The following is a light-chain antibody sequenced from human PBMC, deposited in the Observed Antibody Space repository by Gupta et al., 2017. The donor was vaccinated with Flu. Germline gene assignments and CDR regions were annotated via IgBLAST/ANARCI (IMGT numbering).Light chain of an antibody. CDR2: RNN. CDR3: AAWEDSMSGV. Sequence: QRVTSSCCRSSYNLGSNSEYWHQQPPETAPTLIIYRNNQRAAGVPERFSGSKSGTAASLAISGRRAEDEADYYCAAWEDSMSGVFGGGTKLTVL. V-gene: IGLV1-47*01. CDR1: SYNLGSNS. J-gene: IGLJ3*02.